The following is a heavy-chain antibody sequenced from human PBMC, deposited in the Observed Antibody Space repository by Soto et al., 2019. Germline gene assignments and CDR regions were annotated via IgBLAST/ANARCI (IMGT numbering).Heavy chain of an antibody. D-gene: IGHD3-3*01. CDR2: IKQDGSEK. J-gene: IGHJ4*02. V-gene: IGHV3-7*01. CDR3: ARDLLDVLRFLEWLGFDY. Sequence: GGSLRLSCAASGFTFSSYWMSWVRQAPGKGLEWVANIKQDGSEKYYVDSVKGRFTISRDNAKNSLYLQMNSLRAEDTAVYYCARDLLDVLRFLEWLGFDYWGQGTLVTVSS. CDR1: GFTFSSYW.